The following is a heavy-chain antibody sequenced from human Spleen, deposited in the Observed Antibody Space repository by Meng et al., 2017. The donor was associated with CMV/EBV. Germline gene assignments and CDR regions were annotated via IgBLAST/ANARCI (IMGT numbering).Heavy chain of an antibody. D-gene: IGHD6-19*01. J-gene: IGHJ4*02. CDR1: GFTFTSYS. CDR2: IKQDGSEK. V-gene: IGHV3-7*01. CDR3: ARRLALFDY. Sequence: GGSLRLSCAASGFTFTSYSINWVRQAPGKGLEWVANIKQDGSEKDYVDSVKGRFTISRDNAKNSLYLQLNSLRDDDTAVYYCARRLALFDYWGQGTLVTVSS.